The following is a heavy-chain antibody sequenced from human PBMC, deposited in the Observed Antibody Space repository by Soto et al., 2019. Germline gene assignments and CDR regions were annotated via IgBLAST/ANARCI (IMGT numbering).Heavy chain of an antibody. CDR2: ISAYNDKT. CDR1: GYTFTIYG. V-gene: IGHV1-18*01. J-gene: IGHJ4*02. CDR3: ARFTGISKWTFVS. Sequence: QVQLVQSGAEVKKPGASVKVSCRASGYTFTIYGTSWVLQAPGQGLEWMGWISAYNDKTTYAQKFQGRLTMTTDTSSNTAYMELRSLRYDYTDVYYCARFTGISKWTFVSWGQGPLVTVSS. D-gene: IGHD1-26*01.